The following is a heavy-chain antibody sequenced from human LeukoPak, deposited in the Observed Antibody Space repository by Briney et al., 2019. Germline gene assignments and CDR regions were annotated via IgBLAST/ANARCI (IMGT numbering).Heavy chain of an antibody. CDR2: VYYGGTT. CDR1: GGSINSRSYY. CDR3: ARRATTVTTGYYYYYMDV. Sequence: ASETLSLTCTVSGGSINSRSYYWGWIRQPPGEGLEWIGSVYYGGTTYYNPSLKSRVTISEDTSKNQFSLKLSSVTAADTAVYYCARRATTVTTGYYYYYMDVWGKGTTVTVSS. D-gene: IGHD4-17*01. J-gene: IGHJ6*03. V-gene: IGHV4-39*01.